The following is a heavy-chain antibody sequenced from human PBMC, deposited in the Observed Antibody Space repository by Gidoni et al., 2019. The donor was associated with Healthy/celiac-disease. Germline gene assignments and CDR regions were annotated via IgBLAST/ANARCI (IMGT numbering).Heavy chain of an antibody. Sequence: EVQLVESGGCLVKPGRSLRLSCTASGLTVGADAMSWFRQAPGKGLEWVGFIRSKAYGGTTEYAASVKGRFTISRDDSKSIAYLQMNSLKTEDTAVYYCTRGGQAAAGPIGAHWGQGTLVTVSS. J-gene: IGHJ4*02. D-gene: IGHD6-13*01. V-gene: IGHV3-49*05. CDR2: IRSKAYGGTT. CDR3: TRGGQAAAGPIGAH. CDR1: GLTVGADA.